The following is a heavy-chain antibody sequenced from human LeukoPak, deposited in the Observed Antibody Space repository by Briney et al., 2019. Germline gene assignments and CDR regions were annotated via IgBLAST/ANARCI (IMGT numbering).Heavy chain of an antibody. CDR2: IHPGDSDT. V-gene: IGHV5-51*01. Sequence: PGESLKISCKGSGYSFTSYWIGWVRQLPGKGLEWMGIIHPGDSDTRYSPSFQGQVTISADKSIGTAYLQWSSLKASDTAMYYCARQKGYCSSTSCPQAAFDIWGQGTMVTVSS. D-gene: IGHD2-2*01. J-gene: IGHJ3*02. CDR1: GYSFTSYW. CDR3: ARQKGYCSSTSCPQAAFDI.